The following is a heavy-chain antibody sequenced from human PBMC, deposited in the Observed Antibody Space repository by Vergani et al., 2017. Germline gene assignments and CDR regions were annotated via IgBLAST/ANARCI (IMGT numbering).Heavy chain of an antibody. CDR2: IIPIFGTT. D-gene: IGHD3-22*01. CDR3: ARSSGYYSYYCDF. CDR1: GGTFSSNT. Sequence: QGQLAQSAAEVKKPGSSVKVSCKASGGTFSSNTISWVRQAPGQGLEWMGRIIPIFGTTSYSQKFQGRVTILADESTRTAYLELCSLRSEDTAVYYCARSSGYYSYYCDFWGKGTRVTFSS. V-gene: IGHV1-69*13. J-gene: IGHJ4*02.